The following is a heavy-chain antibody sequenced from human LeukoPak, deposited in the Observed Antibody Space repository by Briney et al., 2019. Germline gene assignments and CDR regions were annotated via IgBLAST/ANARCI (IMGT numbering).Heavy chain of an antibody. CDR2: ISYDGSNI. CDR1: GFTFSHYA. D-gene: IGHD6-13*01. V-gene: IGHV3-30-3*01. CDR3: ARDRAAAPWGYFDY. J-gene: IGHJ4*02. Sequence: GGSLRLSCEASGFTFSHYAMHWVRQSPGKGLEWVALISYDGSNIQYADSVKGRFTISRDNSKNMLYLQMNTLRTEDTALYYCARDRAAAPWGYFDYWGQGTLVTVSS.